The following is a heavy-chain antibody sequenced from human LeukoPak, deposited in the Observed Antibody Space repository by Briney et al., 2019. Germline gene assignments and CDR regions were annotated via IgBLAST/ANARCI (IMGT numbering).Heavy chain of an antibody. J-gene: IGHJ4*02. Sequence: ASVKVSCKASGYIFIGYYIHWVRQAPGQGLEWMGWISAYNGNTNYAQKLQGRVTMTTDTSTSTAYMELRSLRSDDTAVYYCARGTGLGYCSGGSCYSGVYWGQGTLVTVSS. CDR2: ISAYNGNT. V-gene: IGHV1-18*04. CDR1: GYIFIGYY. CDR3: ARGTGLGYCSGGSCYSGVY. D-gene: IGHD2-15*01.